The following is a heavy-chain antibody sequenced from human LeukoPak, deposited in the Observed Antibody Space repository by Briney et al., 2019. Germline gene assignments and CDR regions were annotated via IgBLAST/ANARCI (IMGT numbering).Heavy chain of an antibody. D-gene: IGHD3-10*01. J-gene: IGHJ6*04. Sequence: GGSLRLSCAASGFTFSSYDMHWVRQAPGKGLEWVAVISSDGSNKYCADSVKGRFTISRDNAKNTLYLQMNSLRAEDTAVYYCARDFGGSGSYYNVYYYYGMDVWGKGTTVTVSS. V-gene: IGHV3-30*04. CDR1: GFTFSSYD. CDR2: ISSDGSNK. CDR3: ARDFGGSGSYYNVYYYYGMDV.